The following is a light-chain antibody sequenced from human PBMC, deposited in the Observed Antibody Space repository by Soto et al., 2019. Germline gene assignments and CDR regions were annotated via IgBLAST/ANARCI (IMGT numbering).Light chain of an antibody. CDR1: STNIGAGYD. CDR2: GDN. J-gene: IGLJ2*01. Sequence: QSVLTPPPSISGAPGLRVTISCTGSSTNIGAGYDVHWYQQVPGTAPKLLIYGDNKRPSGVPDRFSTSKSDTSASLVITGLQAEDEADYYCQSYDHSLSGSWIFGGGTKLTVL. V-gene: IGLV1-40*01. CDR3: QSYDHSLSGSWI.